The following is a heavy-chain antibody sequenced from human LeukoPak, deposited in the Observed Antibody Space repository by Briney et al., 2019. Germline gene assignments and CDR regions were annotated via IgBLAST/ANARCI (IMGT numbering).Heavy chain of an antibody. J-gene: IGHJ5*02. CDR2: IHPGDSDT. D-gene: IGHD2-2*01. CDR3: ARPKYFHCSSIRCCIGSFDP. Sequence: GESLKISCKGSGYSFTTSWIGWVRQMSGKGLEWMGLIHPGDSDTRYSPSFQGQVTISADKSISTAYLQWSSLKASDTAMYYCARPKYFHCSSIRCCIGSFDPWGQGTLVTVSS. CDR1: GYSFTTSW. V-gene: IGHV5-51*01.